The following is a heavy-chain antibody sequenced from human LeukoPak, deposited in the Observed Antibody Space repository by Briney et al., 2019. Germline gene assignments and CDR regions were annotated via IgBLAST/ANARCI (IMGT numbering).Heavy chain of an antibody. D-gene: IGHD6-19*01. CDR1: GFTFSSYA. J-gene: IGHJ4*02. CDR2: ISGSGGST. CDR3: ANHDSSAWYGY. V-gene: IGHV3-23*01. Sequence: GGSLRLSCAASGFTFSSYAMSRVRQAPGKGLEWVSAISGSGGSTYYADSVKGRFTISRDNSKNTLYLQMNSLRAEDTAVYYCANHDSSAWYGYWGQGTLVTVSS.